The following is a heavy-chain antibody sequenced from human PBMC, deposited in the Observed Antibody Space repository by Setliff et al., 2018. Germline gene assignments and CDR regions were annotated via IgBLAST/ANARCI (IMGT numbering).Heavy chain of an antibody. J-gene: IGHJ6*03. D-gene: IGHD2-15*01. CDR1: GGTFRNYG. Sequence: SVKVSCKATGGTFRNYGISWVRQAPGQGLEWMGGTIPMFGTTNYAQKFQGRVTVITDESTSTAYMELSSLKSEDTAMYYCAREGVDTRSSTDYRYYMDVWGKGTTVTV. CDR2: TIPMFGTT. CDR3: AREGVDTRSSTDYRYYMDV. V-gene: IGHV1-69*05.